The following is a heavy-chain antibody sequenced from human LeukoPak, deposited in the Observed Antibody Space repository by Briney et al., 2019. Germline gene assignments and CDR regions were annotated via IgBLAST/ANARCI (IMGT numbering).Heavy chain of an antibody. CDR2: IYYSGST. CDR1: GGSISSYY. D-gene: IGHD3-22*01. Sequence: SETLSLTXTVSGGSISSYYWSWIRQPPGKGLEWIGYIYYSGSTNYNPSLKSRVTISVDTSKNQFSLKLSSVTAADTAVYYCARVIGYDSSGYYYGFDYWGQGTLVTVSS. CDR3: ARVIGYDSSGYYYGFDY. V-gene: IGHV4-59*01. J-gene: IGHJ4*02.